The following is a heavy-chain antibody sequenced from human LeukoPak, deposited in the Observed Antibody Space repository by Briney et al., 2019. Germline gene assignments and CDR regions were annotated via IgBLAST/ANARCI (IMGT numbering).Heavy chain of an antibody. CDR1: GGSFSGYH. J-gene: IGHJ6*03. CDR2: INPSGST. Sequence: SETLSLTCAVYGGSFSGYHWTWLRQSPGKGLEWIGDINPSGSTYYNPSLKSRLTISVDTSKNQFSLKLRSVTAADTAVYYCARGRHDITMIVVVMTSVSYYLDVWGKGTTVTVS. CDR3: ARGRHDITMIVVVMTSVSYYLDV. V-gene: IGHV4-34*01. D-gene: IGHD3-22*01.